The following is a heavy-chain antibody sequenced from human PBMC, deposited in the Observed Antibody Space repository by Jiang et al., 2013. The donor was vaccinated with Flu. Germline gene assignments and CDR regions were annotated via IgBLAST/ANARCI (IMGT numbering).Heavy chain of an antibody. V-gene: IGHV1-69*01. J-gene: IGHJ6*02. CDR3: ATTKSHIEAAALPYYYYGLDV. Sequence: GAEVKKPGSSVKVSCKASGGTFSNYAISWVRQAPGQGLEWMGGIIPIFGPANYAQKFHGRVTITADESTSTAYMELSSLRSEDTAIYYCATTKSHIEAAALPYYYYGLDVWGQGTTVTVSS. CDR1: GGTFSNYA. D-gene: IGHD6-13*01. CDR2: IIPIFGPA.